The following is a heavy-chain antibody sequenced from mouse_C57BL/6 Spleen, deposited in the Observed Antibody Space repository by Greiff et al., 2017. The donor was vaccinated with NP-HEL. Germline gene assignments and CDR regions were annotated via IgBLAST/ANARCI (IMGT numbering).Heavy chain of an antibody. CDR2: IHPNSGST. J-gene: IGHJ4*01. Sequence: QVQLQQPGAELVKPGASVKLSCKASGYTFTSYWMHWVKQRPGQGLEWIGMIHPNSGSTNYNEKFKSKATLTVDKSSSTAYMQLSSLTSEDSAVDDCAREGIYDGYDGALYAMDYWGQGTSVTVSS. CDR3: AREGIYDGYDGALYAMDY. CDR1: GYTFTSYW. D-gene: IGHD2-3*01. V-gene: IGHV1-64*01.